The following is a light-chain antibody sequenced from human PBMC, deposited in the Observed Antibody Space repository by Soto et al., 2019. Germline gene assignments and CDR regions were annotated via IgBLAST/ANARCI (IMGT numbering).Light chain of an antibody. CDR2: GTS. CDR3: HQYNFWPT. V-gene: IGKV3-15*01. J-gene: IGKJ1*01. Sequence: ELVMTQSPAPLSVSPGERATLSCRASQSVSTNLAWYQQKPGQSPSLLIYGTSTRATDIPARFSGSGSGTEFTLTISSLKSEDSAVYYCHQYNFWPTFGQGTKVDIK. CDR1: QSVSTN.